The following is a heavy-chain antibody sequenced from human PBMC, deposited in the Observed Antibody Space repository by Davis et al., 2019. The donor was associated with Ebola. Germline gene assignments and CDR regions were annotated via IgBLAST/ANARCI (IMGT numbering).Heavy chain of an antibody. J-gene: IGHJ6*02. D-gene: IGHD4-17*01. CDR1: GFTFSSYG. Sequence: LSLTCAASGFTFSSYGMHWVRQAPGKGLEWVAVISYDGSNKYYADSVKGRFTISRDNSKNTLYLQMNSLRAEDTAVYYCARGAPGIYGDYENYYGMDVWGQGTTVTVSS. CDR2: ISYDGSNK. CDR3: ARGAPGIYGDYENYYGMDV. V-gene: IGHV3-30*03.